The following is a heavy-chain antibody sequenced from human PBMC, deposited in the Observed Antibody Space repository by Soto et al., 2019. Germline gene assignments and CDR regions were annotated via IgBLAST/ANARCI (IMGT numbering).Heavy chain of an antibody. D-gene: IGHD3-16*01. CDR1: GFTFSSYW. CDR2: IKQDGSEK. J-gene: IGHJ6*02. V-gene: IGHV3-7*03. CDR3: ARGPLGGYYGMDV. Sequence: PGGSLRLSSAASGFTFSSYWMSWVRQAPGKGLEWVANIKQDGSEKYYVDSVKGRFTISRDNTKNSLYLQMNSLRAGDTAVYYCARGPLGGYYGMDVWGQGTTVTVSS.